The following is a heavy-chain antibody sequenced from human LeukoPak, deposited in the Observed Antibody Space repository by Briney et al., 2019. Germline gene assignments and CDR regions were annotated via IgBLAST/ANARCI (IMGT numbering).Heavy chain of an antibody. V-gene: IGHV3-74*01. CDR1: GFTFSSYW. Sequence: GGSLRLSCAASGFTFSSYWMHWVRQAPGKGLVWVSRVNSDGSSTSYADSVKGRFTISRDNAKNTLYLQMNSLRAEDTAVHYCARATSYNNYGMDVWGQGTTVTVSS. CDR2: VNSDGSST. J-gene: IGHJ6*02. CDR3: ARATSYNNYGMDV.